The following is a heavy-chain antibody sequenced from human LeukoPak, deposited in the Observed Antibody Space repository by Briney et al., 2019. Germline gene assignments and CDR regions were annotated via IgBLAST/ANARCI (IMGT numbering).Heavy chain of an antibody. CDR3: ARIGAGEQIDY. J-gene: IGHJ4*02. CDR1: GGSFSSYS. CDR2: IIPILDMT. V-gene: IGHV1-69*02. D-gene: IGHD3-10*01. Sequence: SVKVSCKASGGSFSSYSISWVRQAPGQGLEWMGRIIPILDMTNYAQKFQGRVTITADKSTSTAYMELSSLRSDDTAVYYCARIGAGEQIDYWGQGTLVTVSS.